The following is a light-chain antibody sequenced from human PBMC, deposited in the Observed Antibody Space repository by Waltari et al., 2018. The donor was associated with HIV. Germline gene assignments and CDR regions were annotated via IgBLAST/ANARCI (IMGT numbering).Light chain of an antibody. CDR1: GSNIGATYD. CDR2: GNS. CDR3: QSYDSRLSGSV. Sequence: SVLTQPPSVSGAPGQRVTISGSESGSNIGATYDVHWYQHLPGTAPKLLIYGNSNRPSGVPDRFSGSKSGTSASLAITGLQPEDEGDYYCQSYDSRLSGSVFGGGTKLTVL. J-gene: IGLJ2*01. V-gene: IGLV1-40*01.